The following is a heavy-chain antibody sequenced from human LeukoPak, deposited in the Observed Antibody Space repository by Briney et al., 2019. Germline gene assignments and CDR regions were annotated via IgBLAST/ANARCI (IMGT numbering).Heavy chain of an antibody. D-gene: IGHD3-16*01. CDR3: ARATSYYDNSASGY. J-gene: IGHJ4*02. CDR1: GFTFNVYG. CDR2: ISFDGTNT. V-gene: IGHV3-30*03. Sequence: GKSLRLSCAASGFTFNVYGMHWVRQAPGKGLEWLAFISFDGTNTYYADSVKGRFTISRDNSKYTVNLQMSSLSADDMAVYFCARATSYYDNSASGYWGQGTLVTVSA.